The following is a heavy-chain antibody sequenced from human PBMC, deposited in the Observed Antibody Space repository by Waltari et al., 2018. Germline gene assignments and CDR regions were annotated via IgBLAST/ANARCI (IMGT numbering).Heavy chain of an antibody. CDR2: IYTGGST. D-gene: IGHD6-19*01. CDR3: ARSDSSGWYSFAFDI. CDR1: GGSISSGSYY. J-gene: IGHJ3*02. Sequence: QVQLQESGPGLVKPSQTLSLTCPVSGGSISSGSYYWTWIRQPAGKGLEWIGRIYTGGSTNYNPSLESRVTISLDTSKNQFSLRLSSVTAADTAVYYCARSDSSGWYSFAFDIWGQGTMVTVSS. V-gene: IGHV4-61*02.